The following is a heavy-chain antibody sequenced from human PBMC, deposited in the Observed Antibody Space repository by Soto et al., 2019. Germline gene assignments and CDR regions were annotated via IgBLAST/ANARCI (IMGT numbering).Heavy chain of an antibody. CDR3: ARAGGLGAVAVDY. V-gene: IGHV4-30-2*01. Sequence: QLQLQESGSGLVKPSQTLSLTCAVSGGSSSSGGYSWSWIRQPPGKGLEWIGYIYHSGSTYYNPSLTSRVTISVDRSKNQFSLKLTSVPAADTAVYYCARAGGLGAVAVDYWGQGTLVTVSS. CDR1: GGSSSSGGYS. CDR2: IYHSGST. D-gene: IGHD6-19*01. J-gene: IGHJ4*02.